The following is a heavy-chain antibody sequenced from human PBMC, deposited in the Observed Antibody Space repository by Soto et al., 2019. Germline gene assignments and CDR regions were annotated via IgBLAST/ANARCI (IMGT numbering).Heavy chain of an antibody. Sequence: QVQLQQWGAGLLKPSETLSLTCAVYGESFSVYYWSWIRQPPGKGLEWIGEINHSGTTNYNPSLKDGVTHSIDTSKKQFSLKLNSVTAADTAMYYCASPGKYNNSPIDYWGQGTLVTLSS. D-gene: IGHD6-6*01. V-gene: IGHV4-34*01. CDR1: GESFSVYY. CDR2: INHSGTT. J-gene: IGHJ4*02. CDR3: ASPGKYNNSPIDY.